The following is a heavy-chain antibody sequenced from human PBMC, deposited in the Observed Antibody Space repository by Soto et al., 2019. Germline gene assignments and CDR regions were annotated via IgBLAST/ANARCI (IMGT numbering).Heavy chain of an antibody. CDR3: AGGRHSIWGTYLSGRFDP. V-gene: IGHV4-30-4*01. D-gene: IGHD3-16*02. CDR2: IHYSGRT. CDR1: GASISSGDHF. Sequence: PSETLSLTCSVSGASISSGDHFWTWIRQPPGKGLEWIGNIHYSGRTDYNPSLKSRLTMSVDTSKNQFSLKLSSVTAADTAVYFCAGGRHSIWGTYLSGRFDPWGQGNLVTVSS. J-gene: IGHJ5*02.